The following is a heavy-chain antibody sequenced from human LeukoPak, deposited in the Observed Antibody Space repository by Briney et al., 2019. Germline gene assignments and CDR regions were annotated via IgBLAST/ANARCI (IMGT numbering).Heavy chain of an antibody. CDR1: GGSISSYY. Sequence: TSSETLSLTCTVSGGSISSYYWSWIRQPAGKGLEWIGRIYPSGSTNYNPSLKSRVTMSVDTSKNHFSLNLSSVTAADTVVYYCARDGHSDTSRALDYWGQGTLVTVSS. CDR3: ARDGHSDTSRALDY. V-gene: IGHV4-4*07. CDR2: IYPSGST. D-gene: IGHD5-12*01. J-gene: IGHJ4*02.